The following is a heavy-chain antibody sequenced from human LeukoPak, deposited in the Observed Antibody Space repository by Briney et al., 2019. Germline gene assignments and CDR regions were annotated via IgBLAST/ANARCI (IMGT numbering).Heavy chain of an antibody. CDR2: ISRDGRTN. Sequence: PGGSLRLSCAASGFTFSSYVMHWVRQAPPEGLEWVAVISRDGRTNYCADSVKGRFTISRGNSKNTLYVQMNSLRAEDTAVYYCATGDDTSGPDLYYFDFWGQGTLVTVSS. D-gene: IGHD3-22*01. V-gene: IGHV3-30*04. CDR3: ATGDDTSGPDLYYFDF. J-gene: IGHJ4*02. CDR1: GFTFSSYV.